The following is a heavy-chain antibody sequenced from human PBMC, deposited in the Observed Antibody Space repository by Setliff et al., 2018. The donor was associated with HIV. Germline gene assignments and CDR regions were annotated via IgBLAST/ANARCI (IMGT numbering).Heavy chain of an antibody. CDR2: IKPDGREK. J-gene: IGHJ4*02. CDR1: GFTFSTYW. Sequence: GGSLRLSCAASGFTFSTYWMNWVRQAPGKGLQWVANIKPDGREKNYVDSVKGRFTISRDNAKDSLYLQMDSLRAEDTAVYYCARGNTMVTDFDSWGQGSLVTVSS. D-gene: IGHD3-10*01. V-gene: IGHV3-7*01. CDR3: ARGNTMVTDFDS.